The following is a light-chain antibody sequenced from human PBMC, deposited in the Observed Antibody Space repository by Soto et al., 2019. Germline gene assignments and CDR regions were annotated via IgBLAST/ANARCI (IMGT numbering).Light chain of an antibody. CDR3: QQYNEWPLT. Sequence: ERVMTQSPATLSVSPGEKATLSCRASQSVSNNLAWYQQKPGQAPRLLMYFASTRATGIPARFSGSGSGTECSLTISSLQSEEFAVYYCQQYNEWPLTFGGGTKVETK. J-gene: IGKJ4*01. V-gene: IGKV3-15*01. CDR2: FAS. CDR1: QSVSNN.